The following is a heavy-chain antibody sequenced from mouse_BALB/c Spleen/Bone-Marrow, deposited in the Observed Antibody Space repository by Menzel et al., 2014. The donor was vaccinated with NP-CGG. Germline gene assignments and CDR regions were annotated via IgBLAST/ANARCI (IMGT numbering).Heavy chain of an antibody. CDR3: ARHAFYDQTEVSFVN. CDR1: GFTFNSYG. J-gene: IGHJ3*01. V-gene: IGHV5-9-2*01. Sequence: DVQLVESGGGLVKSGGSLKLSCAASGFTFNSYGMSCVRQTPEKRLEWVATISGGGSYTFYSDSVKGRFTISRDNAKNNLYLQLSSLRSEDTALYYCARHAFYDQTEVSFVNWGQGTLVTVSA. D-gene: IGHD2-3*01. CDR2: ISGGGSYT.